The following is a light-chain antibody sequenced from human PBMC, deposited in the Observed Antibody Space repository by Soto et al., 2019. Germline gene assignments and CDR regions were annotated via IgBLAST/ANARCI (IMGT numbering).Light chain of an antibody. J-gene: IGKJ2*01. Sequence: DIQLTQSPSFLSASVGDRVTITCRASQGISTYLAWYLQRPGKAPKLLIYGASTLQSGVPSRFSGSGSGTEFTLTISSLQPEDFGTYYCQQLKSDWYAFGQGTKLEI. CDR3: QQLKSDWYA. V-gene: IGKV1-9*01. CDR1: QGISTY. CDR2: GAS.